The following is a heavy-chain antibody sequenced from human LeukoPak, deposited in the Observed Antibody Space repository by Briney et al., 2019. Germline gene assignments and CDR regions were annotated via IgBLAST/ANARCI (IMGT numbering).Heavy chain of an antibody. D-gene: IGHD5-12*01. CDR2: IYYSGST. V-gene: IGHV4-59*12. CDR3: ARETGGYSGYDFGRGSFDY. J-gene: IGHJ4*02. Sequence: EPAETLSLTCTVSGVSMSSYHWSWIRQSPGKGLEWMGYIYYSGSTNYNPSLKSRVTISVDTSKNQFSLKLNSVAAADTAVYYCARETGGYSGYDFGRGSFDYGGLGTLVTVSS. CDR1: GVSMSSYH.